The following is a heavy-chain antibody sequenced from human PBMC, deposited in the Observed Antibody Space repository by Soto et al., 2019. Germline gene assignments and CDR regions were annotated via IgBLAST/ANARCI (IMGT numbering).Heavy chain of an antibody. CDR2: LYWDDDK. V-gene: IGHV2-5*02. Sequence: QITLKESGPTVVKPTQTLTLTCTFSGFSLSTSGVGVGWIRQPPGKALEWLALLYWDDDKRYSPSLKTRLTITKDTPRNQVVLTMTSMDPVDTATYYCAFRQEYRGSWVSGWFDPWGQGTLVTVSS. CDR3: AFRQEYRGSWVSGWFDP. D-gene: IGHD6-13*01. J-gene: IGHJ5*02. CDR1: GFSLSTSGVG.